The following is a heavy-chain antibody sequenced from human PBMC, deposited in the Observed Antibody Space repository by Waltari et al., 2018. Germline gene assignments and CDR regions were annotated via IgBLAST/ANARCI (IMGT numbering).Heavy chain of an antibody. J-gene: IGHJ4*02. D-gene: IGHD3-22*01. CDR3: ARGVGRYYYDSSGYYFRGYFDY. Sequence: VQLQQWGAGLLKPTEPLSHPCAVYVGSLSGYYWRWIRQPPGRGREWIGEIHHSGSTNYYPSLKSRVTISVDTSKNQFSLKLSSVTAADTAVYYCARGVGRYYYDSSGYYFRGYFDYWGQGTLVTVSS. CDR1: VGSLSGYY. CDR2: IHHSGST. V-gene: IGHV4-34*01.